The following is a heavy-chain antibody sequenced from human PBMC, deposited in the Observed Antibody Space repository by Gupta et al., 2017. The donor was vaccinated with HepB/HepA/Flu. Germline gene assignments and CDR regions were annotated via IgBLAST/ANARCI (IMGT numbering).Heavy chain of an antibody. Sequence: QVQLVESGGGVVQPGRSLRLSCAASGFIFSDYAMHWVRQAPGKGLEWVAVISYDGTYQDFADSVKGRFTIPRDNSKNTLYLHMNSLRGEDTAVYYCAKEPLTTMTIHYFDCWGQGTLVTVSS. V-gene: IGHV3-30-3*01. J-gene: IGHJ4*02. CDR2: ISYDGTYQ. D-gene: IGHD4-17*01. CDR1: GFIFSDYA. CDR3: AKEPLTTMTIHYFDC.